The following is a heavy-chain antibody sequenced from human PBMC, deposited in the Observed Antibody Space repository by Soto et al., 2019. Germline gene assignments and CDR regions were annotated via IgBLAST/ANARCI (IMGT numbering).Heavy chain of an antibody. CDR3: AREPVPYYYYGMDV. D-gene: IGHD2-2*01. Sequence: QVQLVESGGGVVQPGRSLRLSCAASGFTVSSDGMHWVRQAPGKGLEWVAVIWYDGSNKYYADSVKGRFTISRDNSKNPLYLQMNSLRAEDTAAYYWAREPVPYYYYGMDVWGQGTTVTVSS. V-gene: IGHV3-33*01. CDR2: IWYDGSNK. J-gene: IGHJ6*02. CDR1: GFTVSSDG.